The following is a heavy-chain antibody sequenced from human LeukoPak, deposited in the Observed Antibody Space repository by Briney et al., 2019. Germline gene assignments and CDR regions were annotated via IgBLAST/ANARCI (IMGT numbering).Heavy chain of an antibody. D-gene: IGHD1-1*01. CDR3: ARLKRGGTSIRGVDY. CDR2: IYYSGST. Sequence: KSLETLPLTCTVSGGSISSSSYYWGWIRQPPGTGLEWIGSIYYSGSTYYNPSLKSRVTISVDTSKIQLSLKLSSAADADTALYYCARLKRGGTSIRGVDYWGQGTLVTVSS. V-gene: IGHV4-39*01. J-gene: IGHJ4*02. CDR1: GGSISSSSYY.